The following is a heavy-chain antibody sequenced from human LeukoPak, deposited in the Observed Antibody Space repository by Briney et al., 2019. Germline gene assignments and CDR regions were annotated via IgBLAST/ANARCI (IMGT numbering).Heavy chain of an antibody. D-gene: IGHD3-22*01. CDR2: TSVYNGNT. V-gene: IGHV1-18*01. J-gene: IGHJ3*02. CDR3: ARPNYYDTSGPVSIDAFDI. CDR1: CYTLFKYG. Sequence: EALVKVSFKASCYTLFKYGISWGGQGPGQRVEYMGWTSVYNGNTMYEQKFQGGVTMTTDTSTTTAYMELRGLRSDDTAVYYCARPNYYDTSGPVSIDAFDIWGQGTMVTVSS.